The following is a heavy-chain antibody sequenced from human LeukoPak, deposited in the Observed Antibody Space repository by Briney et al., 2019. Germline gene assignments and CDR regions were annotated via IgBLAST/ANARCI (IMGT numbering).Heavy chain of an antibody. CDR2: ISAYNGNT. CDR1: GYTFTSYG. Sequence: ASVKVSCKASGYTFTSYGISWVRQAPGQGLEWMGWISAYNGNTNYAQKLQGRVTMTTDTSTSTAYMELRSLRSDDTAVYYCARDLVTYDFWSGYYKDVNVGGIDYWGQGTLVTVSS. CDR3: ARDLVTYDFWSGYYKDVNVGGIDY. V-gene: IGHV1-18*01. J-gene: IGHJ4*02. D-gene: IGHD3-3*01.